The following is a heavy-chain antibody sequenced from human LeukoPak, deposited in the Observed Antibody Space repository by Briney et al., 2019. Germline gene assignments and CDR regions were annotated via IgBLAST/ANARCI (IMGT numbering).Heavy chain of an antibody. J-gene: IGHJ5*02. CDR3: ARDGARSGGSHNWFDP. CDR1: GGSISSGGYY. CDR2: IYYSGST. V-gene: IGHV4-31*03. Sequence: PSQTLSLTCTVSGGSISSGGYYWSWIRQHPGKGLEWIGYIYYSGSTYYNPSLKSRVTISVDTSKNQFSLKLSSVTAADTAVYYCARDGARSGGSHNWFDPWGQGTLVTVSS. D-gene: IGHD2-15*01.